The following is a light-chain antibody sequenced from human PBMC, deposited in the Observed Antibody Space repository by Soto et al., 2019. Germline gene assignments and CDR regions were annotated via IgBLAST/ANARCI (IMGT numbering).Light chain of an antibody. CDR2: DDS. CDR3: QVWDSSSDHVV. CDR1: NIGSKS. J-gene: IGLJ2*01. Sequence: SYELTQPPSVSVAHGQTARITCGGTNIGSKSVHWYQQKPGQAPVLVVYDDSDRPSGIPERFSGSNSGNTATLTISRVEAGDEADYYCQVWDSSSDHVVFGGGTKVTVL. V-gene: IGLV3-21*02.